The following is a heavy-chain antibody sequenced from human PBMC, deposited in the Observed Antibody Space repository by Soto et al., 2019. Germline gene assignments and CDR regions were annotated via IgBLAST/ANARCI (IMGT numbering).Heavy chain of an antibody. CDR2: IRTEPYSYAA. CDR3: TRLVEQKRGYSDY. CDR1: GFTFSGSA. Sequence: EVQLVESGGDLVQPGGSLKLSCAASGFTFSGSAMQWVRQASGKGLEWVGRIRTEPYSYAAAYAASVKGRCTIFRDDSKTTAYLQMNSLKTEDTAVYYCTRLVEQKRGYSDYWGQGTIVIVSS. J-gene: IGHJ4*02. V-gene: IGHV3-73*01. D-gene: IGHD1-26*01.